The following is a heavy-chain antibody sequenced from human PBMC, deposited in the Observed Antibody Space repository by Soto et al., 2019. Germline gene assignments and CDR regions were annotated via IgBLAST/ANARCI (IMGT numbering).Heavy chain of an antibody. CDR2: TYYRSKWYN. CDR3: AREGSYYYGSGSYYNGPQYYGMDV. D-gene: IGHD3-10*01. CDR1: GDSVSSNSAA. V-gene: IGHV6-1*01. Sequence: SPTLSLTCAISGDSVSSNSAAWNWIRQSPSRGLEWLGRTYYRSKWYNDYAVSGKSRITINPDTSKIQFSLQLNSVTPEDTAVYYCAREGSYYYGSGSYYNGPQYYGMDVWGQGTTVTVSS. J-gene: IGHJ6*02.